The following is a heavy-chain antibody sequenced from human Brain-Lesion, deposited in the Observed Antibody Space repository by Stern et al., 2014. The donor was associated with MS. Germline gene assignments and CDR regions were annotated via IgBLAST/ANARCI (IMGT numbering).Heavy chain of an antibody. Sequence: QVQLVQSGAEVKKPGASVKVSCKVSGYTLTELSMHWVRQAPRKGLEWMGGFDPADGETIYAQKFQGRVTMPEDTSTDTAYMELSSLRSEDTAVYYCATLSPGAGGNYYRHFDYWGQGTLVTVSS. CDR2: FDPADGET. D-gene: IGHD1-26*01. CDR3: ATLSPGAGGNYYRHFDY. V-gene: IGHV1-24*01. J-gene: IGHJ4*02. CDR1: GYTLTELS.